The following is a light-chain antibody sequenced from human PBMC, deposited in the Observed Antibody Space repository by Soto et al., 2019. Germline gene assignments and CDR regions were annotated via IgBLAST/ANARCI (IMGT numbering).Light chain of an antibody. CDR1: SSDVGGYNY. CDR3: SSSAITSTPIYV. J-gene: IGLJ1*01. Sequence: QAVVTQPASVSGSPGQSITISCTGTSSDVGGYNYVSWYQHHPGKAPKLIISQVTNRPSGISNRFSGSKSGNTASLTISGLQAEDEADYYCSSSAITSTPIYVFGTGTKLTVL. CDR2: QVT. V-gene: IGLV2-14*01.